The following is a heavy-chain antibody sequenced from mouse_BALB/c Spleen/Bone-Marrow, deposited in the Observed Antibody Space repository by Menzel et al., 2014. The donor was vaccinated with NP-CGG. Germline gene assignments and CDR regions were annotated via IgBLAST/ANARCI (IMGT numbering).Heavy chain of an antibody. CDR3: TRKGALITHYYAMDY. CDR2: ISSGSSTI. Sequence: EVQLQQSGGGLVQPGGSRKLSCAASGFTFSSFGMHWVRQAPEKGLEWVAYISSGSSTIYYADTVKGRFTISRDNPKNTLFLQMTSLRSEDTAMYYCTRKGALITHYYAMDYWGQGTSVTVPS. V-gene: IGHV5-17*02. J-gene: IGHJ4*01. CDR1: GFTFSSFG. D-gene: IGHD2-4*01.